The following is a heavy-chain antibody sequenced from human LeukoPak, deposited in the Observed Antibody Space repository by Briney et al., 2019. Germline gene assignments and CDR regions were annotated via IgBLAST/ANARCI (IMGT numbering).Heavy chain of an antibody. J-gene: IGHJ6*03. D-gene: IGHD6-19*01. CDR2: IIPIFGTA. Sequence: GASVKVSCKASGGTFSSYAISWVRQAPGQGLEWMGGIIPIFGTANYAQKFQGRVTITTDESTSTAYMELSSLRSEDTAVYYCARVVVAGYYYYYMDVWGKGTTVTVSS. CDR1: GGTFSSYA. CDR3: ARVVVAGYYYYYMDV. V-gene: IGHV1-69*05.